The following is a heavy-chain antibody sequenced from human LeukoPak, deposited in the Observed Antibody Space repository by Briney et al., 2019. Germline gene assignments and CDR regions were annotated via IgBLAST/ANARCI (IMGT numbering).Heavy chain of an antibody. J-gene: IGHJ4*02. D-gene: IGHD5-24*01. CDR1: GFTFSSYW. CDR3: ARDQGWLQFGY. Sequence: GGSLRLSCAASGFTFSSYWMSWVRQAPGKGLEWVANIKEDGSKTYYMDSVKGRFTISRDNAQNSLYLQMNSLTAEDSAVYYCARDQGWLQFGYWGQGALATVSS. CDR2: IKEDGSKT. V-gene: IGHV3-7*01.